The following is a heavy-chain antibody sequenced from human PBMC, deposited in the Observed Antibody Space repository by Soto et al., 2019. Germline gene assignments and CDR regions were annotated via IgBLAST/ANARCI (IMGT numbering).Heavy chain of an antibody. J-gene: IGHJ5*02. CDR1: GFSLSTSGVG. V-gene: IGHV2-5*01. D-gene: IGHD6-19*01. CDR2: IYWNDDK. Sequence: PTLVNPTQTLTLTCTFSGFSLSTSGVGVGWIRQPPGKALEWLALIYWNDDKRYSPSLKRRLTITKDTSKNQVVLTMTNMDPVDTATYYCARGYSSGWYGNWFDPWGQGTLVTVSS. CDR3: ARGYSSGWYGNWFDP.